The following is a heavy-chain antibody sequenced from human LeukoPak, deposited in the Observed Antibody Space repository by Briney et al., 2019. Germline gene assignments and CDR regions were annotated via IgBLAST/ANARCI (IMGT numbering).Heavy chain of an antibody. V-gene: IGHV4-59*12. CDR3: ARVPSYYCTNGVCINWFDP. CDR2: IYYSGST. J-gene: IGHJ5*02. Sequence: SETLSLTCTVSGGSISSYYWSWIRQPPGKGPEWIGYIYYSGSTYYNPSLKSRVTISVDTSKNQFSLKLSSVTAADTAVYYCARVPSYYCTNGVCINWFDPWGQGTLVTVSS. CDR1: GGSISSYY. D-gene: IGHD2-8*01.